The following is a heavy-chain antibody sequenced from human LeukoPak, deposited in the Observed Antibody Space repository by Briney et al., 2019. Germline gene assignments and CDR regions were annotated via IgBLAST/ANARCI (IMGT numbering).Heavy chain of an antibody. J-gene: IGHJ5*02. CDR1: GYTFTSYA. Sequence: ASVKVSCKASGYTFTSYAMHWVRQAPGQRLGWMGWINAGNGNTKYSQKFQGRVTITRDTSASTAYMELSSLRSEDTAVYYCARARIAATSHWFDPWGQGTLVTVSS. D-gene: IGHD6-6*01. CDR3: ARARIAATSHWFDP. V-gene: IGHV1-3*01. CDR2: INAGNGNT.